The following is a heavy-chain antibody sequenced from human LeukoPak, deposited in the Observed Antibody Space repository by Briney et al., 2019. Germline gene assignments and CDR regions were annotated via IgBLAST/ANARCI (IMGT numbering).Heavy chain of an antibody. V-gene: IGHV1-2*02. CDR3: ARAWLRLNPYFDY. J-gene: IGHJ4*02. CDR1: GYTFTGYY. CDR2: NNPNSGGT. Sequence: GASVKVSCKASGYTFTGYYMHWVRQAPGQGLEWMGWNNPNSGGTNYAQKFQGRVTMTRDTSISTSYMELSRLRSDDTAVYYCARAWLRLNPYFDYWGQGTLVTVSS. D-gene: IGHD5-12*01.